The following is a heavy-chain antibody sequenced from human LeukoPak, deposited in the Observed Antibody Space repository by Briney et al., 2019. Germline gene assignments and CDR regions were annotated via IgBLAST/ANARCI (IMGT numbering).Heavy chain of an antibody. J-gene: IGHJ5*02. V-gene: IGHV4-59*12. Sequence: PSETLSLTCTVSGGSISSYYWSWIRQPPGKGLEWIGYIYYSGSTNYNPSLESRVTISVDTSKNQFSLKLPSVTAADTAIYYCAKGAGGFSYYNWFDPWGQGTLVTVSS. D-gene: IGHD5-18*01. CDR3: AKGAGGFSYYNWFDP. CDR2: IYYSGST. CDR1: GGSISSYY.